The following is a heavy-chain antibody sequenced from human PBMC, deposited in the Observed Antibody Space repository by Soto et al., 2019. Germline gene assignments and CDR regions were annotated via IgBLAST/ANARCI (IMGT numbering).Heavy chain of an antibody. CDR1: GYSFTNYG. D-gene: IGHD1-1*01. J-gene: IGHJ4*02. CDR3: ARANTWVTGRVGTH. V-gene: IGHV1-18*01. CDR2: ISGYNGNT. Sequence: QIHLEQSRIEMKEPGTSLKISCATSGYSFTNYGISWVRQAPGQGLEWMGWISGYNGNTKYAPSFHDRVVMTADKFTSTGYLEMRNLRSNDTAVYYCARANTWVTGRVGTHWGQGTKVTVSS.